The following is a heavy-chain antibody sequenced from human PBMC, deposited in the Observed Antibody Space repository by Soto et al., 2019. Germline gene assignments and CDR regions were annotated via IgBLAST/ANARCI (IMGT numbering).Heavy chain of an antibody. CDR1: DFSFGDYA. CDR2: IRGKAYGGTT. D-gene: IGHD2-2*01. CDR3: TRSYCSSPSCYSTTFDI. J-gene: IGHJ3*02. Sequence: GSLRLSCTGSDFSFGDYAITWFRQAPGKGLEWVSFIRGKAYGGTTEYAASVKGRITISRDDSKSVAYLQMNSLKTEDTAVYYCTRSYCSSPSCYSTTFDIWGQGTMVTVSS. V-gene: IGHV3-49*03.